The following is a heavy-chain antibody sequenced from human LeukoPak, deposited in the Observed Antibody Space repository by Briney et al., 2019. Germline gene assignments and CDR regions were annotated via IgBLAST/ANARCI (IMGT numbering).Heavy chain of an antibody. V-gene: IGHV3-13*01. CDR1: GFTFSSYD. CDR3: ARGFRGYGDYVTSQDAFDI. J-gene: IGHJ3*02. Sequence: GGSLRLSCAASGFTFSSYDMHWVRQATGKGLEWVSAIGTAGDTYYPGSVKGRFTISRENAKNSLYLQMNSLRAGDTAVYYCARGFRGYGDYVTSQDAFDIWGQGTVVTVSS. D-gene: IGHD4-17*01. CDR2: IGTAGDT.